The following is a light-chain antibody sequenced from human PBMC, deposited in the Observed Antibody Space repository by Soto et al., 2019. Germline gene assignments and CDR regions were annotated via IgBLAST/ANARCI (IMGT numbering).Light chain of an antibody. V-gene: IGKV3-15*01. CDR2: GAS. CDR1: HSVSSN. Sequence: EVVMTQSPATLSVSPGERATLSCRASHSVSSNLAWYQQKRGQAPRLLIYGASTRATGIPARFSGSGSETEFTLTISSLQPEDFAVYYCQQYNNWPPLTFGGGTKVEIK. CDR3: QQYNNWPPLT. J-gene: IGKJ4*01.